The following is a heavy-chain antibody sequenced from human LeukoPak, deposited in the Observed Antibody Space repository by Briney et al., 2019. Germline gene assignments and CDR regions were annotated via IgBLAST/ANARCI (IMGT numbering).Heavy chain of an antibody. CDR3: AIIPVEVATIFDY. Sequence: AEGSLRLSCAASGFTFSSYEMNWVRQAPGKGLEWVSYISSSGSTIYYADSVKGRFTISRDNAKNSLYLQMNSLRAEDTAVYYCAIIPVEVATIFDYWGQGTLVTVSS. D-gene: IGHD5-24*01. V-gene: IGHV3-48*03. CDR1: GFTFSSYE. CDR2: ISSSGSTI. J-gene: IGHJ4*02.